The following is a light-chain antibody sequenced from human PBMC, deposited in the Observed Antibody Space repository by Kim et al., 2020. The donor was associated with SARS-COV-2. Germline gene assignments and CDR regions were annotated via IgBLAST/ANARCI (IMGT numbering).Light chain of an antibody. CDR2: ANS. V-gene: IGLV1-44*01. CDR1: NSNFGSHT. Sequence: LRVTISCYGINSNFGSHTVSWYHHGPGTAPNLRMYANSHRPSGVPDRFSGSKSYSSASQAISGLRSEDEDDYYCAAWDADLYGWVFGGGTKLTV. CDR3: AAWDADLYGWV. J-gene: IGLJ3*02.